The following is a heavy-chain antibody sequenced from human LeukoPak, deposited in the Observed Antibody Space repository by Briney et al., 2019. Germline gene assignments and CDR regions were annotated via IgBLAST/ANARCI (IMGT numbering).Heavy chain of an antibody. CDR1: GGSISSYY. Sequence: SSETLSLTCTVSGGSISSYYWSWIRQPPGNGLEWIGYIYYSGSTNYNPSLKSRVTISVDTSKNQFSLKLSSVTAADTAVYYCARQLSTAVAGFDPWGQGTLVTVSS. CDR2: IYYSGST. D-gene: IGHD6-19*01. V-gene: IGHV4-59*08. J-gene: IGHJ5*02. CDR3: ARQLSTAVAGFDP.